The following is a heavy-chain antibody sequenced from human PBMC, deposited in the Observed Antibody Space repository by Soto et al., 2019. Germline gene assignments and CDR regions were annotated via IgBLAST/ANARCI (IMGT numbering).Heavy chain of an antibody. Sequence: QVQLQESGPGLVKPSETLSLTCTVSDGSLSPDFWGWIRQPPGKGLEWIGYISYTGSATYNASLKSRVTMSVDTSTRQISLKVSSVSAADTAVYHCARGRGDARGTRFDSWGQGTLVTVSS. V-gene: IGHV4-59*01. J-gene: IGHJ4*02. CDR1: DGSLSPDF. CDR2: ISYTGSA. CDR3: ARGRGDARGTRFDS. D-gene: IGHD2-15*01.